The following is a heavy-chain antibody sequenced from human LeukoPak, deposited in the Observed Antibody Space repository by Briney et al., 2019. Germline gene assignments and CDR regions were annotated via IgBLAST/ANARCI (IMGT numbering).Heavy chain of an antibody. CDR1: GFTVSSNY. CDR3: ARRNLNYYFDY. V-gene: IGHV3-21*01. J-gene: IGHJ4*02. CDR2: ISSSSSYI. D-gene: IGHD1-14*01. Sequence: GGSLRLSCAASGFTVSSNYMSWVRQAPGKGLEWVSSISSSSSYIYYADSVKGRFTISRDNAKNSLYLQMNSLRAEDTAVYYCARRNLNYYFDYWGQGTLVTVSS.